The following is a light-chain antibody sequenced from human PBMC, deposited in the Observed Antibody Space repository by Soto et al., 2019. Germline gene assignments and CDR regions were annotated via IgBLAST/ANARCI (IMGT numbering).Light chain of an antibody. Sequence: QSVLTQPPSASGTPGQRVTISCSGSSSNIGSNYVYWYQQVPGTAPRLLMYRASQRPSGVPDRFSGSKSGTSASLAIGGLRSEDEADYYCAAWDDTLKGLVFGGGTKVTVL. CDR3: AAWDDTLKGLV. CDR1: SSNIGSNY. CDR2: RAS. J-gene: IGLJ2*01. V-gene: IGLV1-47*01.